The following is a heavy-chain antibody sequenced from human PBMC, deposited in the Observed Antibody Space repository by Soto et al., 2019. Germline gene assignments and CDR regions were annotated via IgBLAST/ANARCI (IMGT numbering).Heavy chain of an antibody. V-gene: IGHV3-30*07. D-gene: IGHD5-18*01. J-gene: IGHJ4*02. CDR2: ITYEGRSK. CDR1: GFIFKNYA. CDR3: ARTHTAMGHFDY. Sequence: PGGSLRLSCEVSGFIFKNYAMNWVRQAPGKGLEWVATITYEGRSKYYAESVKGRFAISRDNSKNTLYLQMNSLRAEDTAVYYCARTHTAMGHFDYWGQGTLVTVS.